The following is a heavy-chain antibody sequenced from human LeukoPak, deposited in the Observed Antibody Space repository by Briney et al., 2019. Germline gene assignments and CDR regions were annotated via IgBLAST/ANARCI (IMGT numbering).Heavy chain of an antibody. CDR2: IFHSGST. CDR3: ARQTGSGLFILP. CDR1: GGSISTSSYY. J-gene: IGHJ4*02. Sequence: SETLSLTCTVSGGSISTSSYYWGWVRQPPGNGLEGIGNIFHSGSTYYSPSLKSRVTISLDTSRNQFSLRLTSVTAADTAVYYCARQTGSGLFILPGGQGTLVTVSS. V-gene: IGHV4-39*01. D-gene: IGHD3/OR15-3a*01.